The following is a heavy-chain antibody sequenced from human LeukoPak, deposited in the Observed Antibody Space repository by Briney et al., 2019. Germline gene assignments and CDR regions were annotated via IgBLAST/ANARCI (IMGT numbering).Heavy chain of an antibody. CDR3: AKDHGVWNDYGDYEDYYYYGMDV. J-gene: IGHJ6*02. CDR2: ISGGGVST. D-gene: IGHD4-17*01. V-gene: IGHV3-23*01. CDR1: GSTFGSYA. Sequence: PGGSLRLSCAATGSTFGSYAMSWVRQAPGKGLEWVSGISGGGVSTYYADSVKGRFTISRDNTKNTLYLQMNSLRAEDTAVYYCAKDHGVWNDYGDYEDYYYYGMDVWGQGTTVTVSS.